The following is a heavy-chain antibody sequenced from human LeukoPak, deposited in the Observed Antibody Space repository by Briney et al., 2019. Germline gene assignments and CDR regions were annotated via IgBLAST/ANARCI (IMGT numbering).Heavy chain of an antibody. Sequence: ASVKVSCKASGYTFTSYGISWVRQAPGQGLEWMGWISAYNGNTNYAQKLQGRVTMTTDTSTSTAYMELRSLRSDDTAVYYCARDSGRVVVPAGTRGYWGQGTLVTVSS. CDR3: ARDSGRVVVPAGTRGY. CDR2: ISAYNGNT. D-gene: IGHD2-2*01. V-gene: IGHV1-18*01. CDR1: GYTFTSYG. J-gene: IGHJ4*02.